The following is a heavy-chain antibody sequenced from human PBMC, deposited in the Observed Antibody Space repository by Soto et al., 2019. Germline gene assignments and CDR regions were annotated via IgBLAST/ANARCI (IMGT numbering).Heavy chain of an antibody. J-gene: IGHJ4*02. D-gene: IGHD3-22*01. Sequence: ASVKVSCKASGGTFSSYAISWVRQAPGQGLEWMGWISAYNGNTNYAQKLQGRVTMTTDTSTSAAYMELRSLRSDDTAVYYCARDRYYDSSGYFSYWGQGTLVTVSS. V-gene: IGHV1-18*01. CDR3: ARDRYYDSSGYFSY. CDR1: GGTFSSYA. CDR2: ISAYNGNT.